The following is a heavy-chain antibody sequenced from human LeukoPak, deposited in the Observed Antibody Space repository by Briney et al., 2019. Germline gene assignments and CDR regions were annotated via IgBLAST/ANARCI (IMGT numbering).Heavy chain of an antibody. Sequence: PGGSLRLSCAASGFTFNSYTMNWVRQAPGKGLEWVSYISTSSNIYYADSVKGRFTISRDNAKNSLFLQMNSLRLEDTAVYYCARAFDIRGQGTMVTVSS. CDR3: ARAFDI. J-gene: IGHJ3*02. CDR1: GFTFNSYT. V-gene: IGHV3-48*01. CDR2: ISTSSNI.